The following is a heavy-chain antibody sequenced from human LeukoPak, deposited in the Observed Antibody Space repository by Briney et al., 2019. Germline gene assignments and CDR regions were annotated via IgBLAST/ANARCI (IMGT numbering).Heavy chain of an antibody. CDR2: MNPNSGNT. J-gene: IGHJ4*02. D-gene: IGHD3-10*01. CDR1: GYTFTSYD. V-gene: IGHV1-8*01. CDR3: AISYGSGSYYPLFDY. Sequence: ASVKVSCKASGYTFTSYDINWVRQATGQGLEWMGWMNPNSGNTGYAQKFQGRVTMTRNTSISTAYMELSSLRSEDTAAYYCAISYGSGSYYPLFDYWGQGTLVTVSS.